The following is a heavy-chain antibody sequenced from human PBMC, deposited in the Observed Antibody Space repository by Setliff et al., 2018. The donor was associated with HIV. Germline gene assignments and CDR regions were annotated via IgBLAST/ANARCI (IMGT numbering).Heavy chain of an antibody. V-gene: IGHV5-51*01. D-gene: IGHD6-13*01. CDR1: DYTFTTYW. J-gene: IGHJ3*01. CDR3: ARRDGRSMNAFQI. CDR2: IYPYDSNI. Sequence: GESLKISCKAVDYTFTTYWIGWVRQMPGEGLEWMGIIYPYDSNIRYNPSFQSQVTISADKSITTAYLEIHNLKASDTATYYCARRDGRSMNAFQIWGPGTMVTVSS.